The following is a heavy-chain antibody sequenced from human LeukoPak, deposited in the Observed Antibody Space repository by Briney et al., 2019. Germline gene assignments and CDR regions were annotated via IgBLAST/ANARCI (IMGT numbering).Heavy chain of an antibody. J-gene: IGHJ4*02. CDR1: GYTFTSYY. Sequence: ASVKVSCTASGYTFTSYYMHWVRQAPGQGLEWMGIINPSGGSTSYAQKFQGRVTITRDTSASTAYMELSSLRSEDAAVYYCARSYYDSSGYYYWGQGTLVTVSS. V-gene: IGHV1-46*01. CDR2: INPSGGST. CDR3: ARSYYDSSGYYY. D-gene: IGHD3-22*01.